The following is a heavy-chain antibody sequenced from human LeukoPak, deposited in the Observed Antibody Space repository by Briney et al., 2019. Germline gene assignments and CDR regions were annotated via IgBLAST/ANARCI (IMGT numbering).Heavy chain of an antibody. V-gene: IGHV3-23*01. D-gene: IGHD3-9*01. CDR3: ANHYDILTGYWDY. CDR1: GFTFSSYA. J-gene: IGHJ4*02. CDR2: ISGSGGST. Sequence: GGSLRLSCAASGFTFSSYAMSWVRQAPGKGLEWVSAISGSGGSTYYADSVKGRFTISRDNSKNTLYLQMNSLRAEDTAVYYCANHYDILTGYWDYWGQGTLVTVSS.